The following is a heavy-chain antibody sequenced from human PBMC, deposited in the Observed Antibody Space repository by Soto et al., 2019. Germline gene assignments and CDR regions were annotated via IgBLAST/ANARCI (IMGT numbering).Heavy chain of an antibody. CDR3: AKPGDSSGWRFDY. CDR1: GFTFSSYA. V-gene: IGHV3-23*01. CDR2: ISGTGGST. D-gene: IGHD6-19*01. Sequence: EVQLLESGGGLEQPGGSLRLSCAASGFTFSSYAMSWVRQAPGKGLEWVSTISGTGGSTYYADSVKGRFTISRDNSKNTLYLQMNSLRAEDTAVYYCAKPGDSSGWRFDYWGQGTLVTVSS. J-gene: IGHJ4*02.